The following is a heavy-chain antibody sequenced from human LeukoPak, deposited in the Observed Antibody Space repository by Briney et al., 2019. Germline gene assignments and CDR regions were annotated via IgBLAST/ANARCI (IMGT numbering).Heavy chain of an antibody. CDR1: GGSISSYY. CDR2: ISSSSSYI. V-gene: IGHV3-21*01. D-gene: IGHD3-22*01. Sequence: ETLSLTCTVSGGSISSYYWSWVRQAPGKGLEWVSSISSSSSYIYYADSVKGRFTISRDNAKNSLYLQMNSLRTEDTAVYYCASSTYYYDSSGYYYDYWGQGTLVTVSS. J-gene: IGHJ4*02. CDR3: ASSTYYYDSSGYYYDY.